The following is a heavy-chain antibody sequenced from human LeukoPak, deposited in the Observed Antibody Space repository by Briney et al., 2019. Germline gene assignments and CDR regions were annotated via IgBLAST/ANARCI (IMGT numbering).Heavy chain of an antibody. D-gene: IGHD2-21*01. CDR2: IIPIFGTA. Sequence: SVKVSCKASGGTFSSYAISWVRQAPGQGLERMGGIIPIFGTANYAQKFQGRVTITADESTSTAYMELSSLRSEDTAVYYCARNCGGDCFIPYFVYWGQGTLVTVSS. CDR1: GGTFSSYA. CDR3: ARNCGGDCFIPYFVY. V-gene: IGHV1-69*13. J-gene: IGHJ4*02.